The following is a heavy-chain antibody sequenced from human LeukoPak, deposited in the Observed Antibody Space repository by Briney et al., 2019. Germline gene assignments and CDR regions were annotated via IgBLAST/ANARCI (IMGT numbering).Heavy chain of an antibody. CDR1: GFIFSAYA. J-gene: IGHJ4*02. CDR3: ATILTGYYLDY. CDR2: INGGGGNSGGNT. D-gene: IGHD3-9*01. V-gene: IGHV3-23*01. Sequence: GRSLRLSCAASGFIFSAYAMIWVRQAPGKGLEWVSAINGGGGNSGGNTYYADSVKGRFTISRDNSKNTLYLQMNSLRAEDTAVYYCATILTGYYLDYWGQGTLVTVSS.